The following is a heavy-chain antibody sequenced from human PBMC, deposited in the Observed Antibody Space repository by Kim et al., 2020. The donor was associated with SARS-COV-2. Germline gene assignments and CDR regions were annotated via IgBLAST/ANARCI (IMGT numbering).Heavy chain of an antibody. CDR1: GYIFTSDD. Sequence: ASVKVSCKASGYIFTSDDINWVRQATGQGLEWMGWIDPRTGNTAYAQKLQDRVTMTRNTSISTVYMELSSLRSDDTAVYYCVSRYSSSARWRYRGQGTLVTVSS. CDR2: IDPRTGNT. CDR3: VSRYSSSARWRY. D-gene: IGHD6-6*01. V-gene: IGHV1-8*01. J-gene: IGHJ4*02.